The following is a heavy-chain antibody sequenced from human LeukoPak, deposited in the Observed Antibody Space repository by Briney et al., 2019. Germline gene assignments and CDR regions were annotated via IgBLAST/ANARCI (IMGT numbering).Heavy chain of an antibody. CDR1: GYTFTGYY. CDR2: MNPNSGNT. CDR3: ARGDSGYEGWSDP. V-gene: IGHV1-8*02. J-gene: IGHJ5*02. D-gene: IGHD5-12*01. Sequence: ASVKVSCKASGYTFTGYYMHWVRQAPGQGLEWMGWMNPNSGNTGYAQKFQGRVTMTRNTSISTAYMELSSLRSEDTAVYYCARGDSGYEGWSDPWGKGTWSPSPQ.